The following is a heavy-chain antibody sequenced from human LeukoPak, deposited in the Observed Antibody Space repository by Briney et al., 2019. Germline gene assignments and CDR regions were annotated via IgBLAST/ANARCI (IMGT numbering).Heavy chain of an antibody. D-gene: IGHD6-13*01. CDR1: GGSISSYY. V-gene: IGHV4-59*01. CDR2: IYYSGST. CDR3: ARVRGIAAAGTIRFDP. Sequence: SKTLSLTCTVSGGSISSYYWSWIRQSPGKGLEWIGYIYYSGSTNYNPSLKGRVTILVDTSKNQFSLKLSSVTAADTAVYYCARVRGIAAAGTIRFDPWGQGTLVTVSS. J-gene: IGHJ5*02.